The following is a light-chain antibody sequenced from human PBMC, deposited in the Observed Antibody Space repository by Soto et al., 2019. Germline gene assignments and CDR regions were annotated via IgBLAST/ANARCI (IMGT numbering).Light chain of an antibody. Sequence: QSVLTQPPSASGPPGQRVTISCSGCSSNIGSNFVYWYQQLPGTAPKLLIYDNDPRPSGVPDRISGSKSGTSASLAISVLRTEDYGDYYCAAWDDSMSGCYLFGTGTKVTVL. V-gene: IGLV1-47*02. CDR1: SSNIGSNF. CDR2: DND. J-gene: IGLJ1*01. CDR3: AAWDDSMSGCYL.